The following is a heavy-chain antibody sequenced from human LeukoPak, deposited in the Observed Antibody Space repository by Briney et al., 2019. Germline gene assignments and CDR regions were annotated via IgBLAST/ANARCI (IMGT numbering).Heavy chain of an antibody. D-gene: IGHD2-15*01. CDR3: VRGSYYDY. V-gene: IGHV1-18*01. J-gene: IGHJ4*02. CDR2: ISTYNGDT. Sequence: ASVKVSCKSSGYTFSTYGISWVRQAPGQGLEWMGWISTYNGDTNYAPKLQGRVTMTTDTSTSTAYMELRSLSSDDTAVYFCVRGSYYDYWGQGTLVTVSS. CDR1: GYTFSTYG.